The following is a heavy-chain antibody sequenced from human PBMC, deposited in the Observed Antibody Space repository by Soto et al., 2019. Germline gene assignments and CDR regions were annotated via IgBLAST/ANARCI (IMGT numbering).Heavy chain of an antibody. CDR1: GDSINSSHW. J-gene: IGHJ4*02. Sequence: SETLSLTCAASGDSINSSHWWNWVRQPPEXGLEWIGQISHSGSTTYNPSLTSRVTIPVDKSKNHFSLKLTSVTAADTAVYYCAARHFWSRPWTDRRLDYWGQGTLVTVSS. D-gene: IGHD3-3*02. CDR3: AARHFWSRPWTDRRLDY. V-gene: IGHV4-4*02. CDR2: ISHSGST.